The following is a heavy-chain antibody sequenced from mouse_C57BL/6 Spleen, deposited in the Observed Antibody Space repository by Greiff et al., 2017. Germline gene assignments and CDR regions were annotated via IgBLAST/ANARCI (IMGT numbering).Heavy chain of an antibody. J-gene: IGHJ4*01. D-gene: IGHD2-2*01. CDR1: GYTFTSYG. CDR2: IYPRSGNT. CDR3: ARFGYDFYAMDY. V-gene: IGHV1-81*01. Sequence: LQESGAELARPGASVKLSCKASGYTFTSYGISWVKQRTGQGLEWIGEIYPRSGNTYYNEKFKGKATLTADKSSSTAYMELRSLTSEDSAVYFCARFGYDFYAMDYWGQGTSVTVSS.